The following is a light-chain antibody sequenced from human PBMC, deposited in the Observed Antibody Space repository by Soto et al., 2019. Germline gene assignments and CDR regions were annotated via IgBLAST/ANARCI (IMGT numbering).Light chain of an antibody. CDR2: QDD. J-gene: IGLJ2*01. CDR3: QAWDSTTVV. CDR1: KLGEKY. V-gene: IGLV3-1*01. Sequence: SSELTQPPSVSVSPGQTASITCSGAKLGEKYASWYQQRPGQSPVVVIYQDDSRPSGIPERFSGSNSGNTATLTISVTQAMDEADYYCQAWDSTTVVFGGGTKLTVL.